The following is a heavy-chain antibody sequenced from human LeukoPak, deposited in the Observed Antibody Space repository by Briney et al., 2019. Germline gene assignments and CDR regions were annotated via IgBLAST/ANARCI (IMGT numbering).Heavy chain of an antibody. CDR3: ARIVPYSGSHWGLDY. D-gene: IGHD1-26*01. J-gene: IGHJ4*02. CDR2: IKQDESEK. CDR1: GFTFSNAW. Sequence: PGGSLRLSCAASGFTFSNAWMSWVRQAPGKGLEWVANIKQDESEKYYVDSVKGRFIISRDNAKNSLYLQMSSLRAEDTAVYYCARIVPYSGSHWGLDYWGQGTLVTVSS. V-gene: IGHV3-7*01.